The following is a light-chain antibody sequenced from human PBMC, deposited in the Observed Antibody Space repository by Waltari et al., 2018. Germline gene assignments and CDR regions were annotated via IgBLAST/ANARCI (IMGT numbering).Light chain of an antibody. CDR2: GNT. J-gene: IGLJ2*01. Sequence: SVLTPPPSVAGAPGQRVTVTCTGSNSNIGSGHQEHWYQQLPGPPPKLLIYGNTNRPSGVPDRFSGSKSGTSASLAITGLQAEDEADYYCQSYDSSLSGVVFGGGTKVTVL. V-gene: IGLV1-40*01. CDR1: NSNIGSGHQ. CDR3: QSYDSSLSGVV.